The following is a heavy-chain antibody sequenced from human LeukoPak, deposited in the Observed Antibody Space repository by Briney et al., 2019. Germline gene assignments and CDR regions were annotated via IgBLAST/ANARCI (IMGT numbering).Heavy chain of an antibody. CDR3: AKATGSSHGYFDY. J-gene: IGHJ4*02. V-gene: IGHV3-33*06. CDR2: IWYDGGGN. D-gene: IGHD2-15*01. Sequence: GRSLRLSCAASGFTFSTYGMHWVRQAPGKGLEWVAVIWYDGGGNFYADSVKGRFTISRDNSKNMLYLQMNSLTAEDTAVYYCAKATGSSHGYFDYWGQGTLVTVSS. CDR1: GFTFSTYG.